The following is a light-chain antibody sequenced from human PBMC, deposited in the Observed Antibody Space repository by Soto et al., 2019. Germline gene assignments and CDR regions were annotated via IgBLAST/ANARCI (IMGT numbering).Light chain of an antibody. CDR1: SSDVGGYNY. V-gene: IGLV2-8*01. Sequence: QSALTQPPSASGSPGQSVTISCTGTSSDVGGYNYVSWYQQHPGKAPKLIIYEVTKRPSGVPDRFSGSKSDNTASLTVSGLQSEDEADYYCSSYAGNNNLVFGGGTQLTVL. J-gene: IGLJ2*01. CDR3: SSYAGNNNLV. CDR2: EVT.